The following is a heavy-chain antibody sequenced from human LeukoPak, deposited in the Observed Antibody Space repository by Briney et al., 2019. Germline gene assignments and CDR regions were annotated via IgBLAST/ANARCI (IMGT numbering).Heavy chain of an antibody. CDR1: GFTVSSNY. D-gene: IGHD3-10*01. Sequence: GGSLRLSCAASGFTVSSNYMSWVRQAPGKGLEWVSVIYSGGSTYYADSEKGRSTISRDNSKNTLYLQMNSLRAEDTAVYYCARDEGEAFDIWGQGTMVTVSS. CDR2: IYSGGST. CDR3: ARDEGEAFDI. J-gene: IGHJ3*02. V-gene: IGHV3-53*01.